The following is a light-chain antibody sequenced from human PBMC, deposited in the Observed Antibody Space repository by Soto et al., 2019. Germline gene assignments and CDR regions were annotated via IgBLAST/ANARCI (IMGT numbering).Light chain of an antibody. CDR3: QQYNNWQT. J-gene: IGKJ1*01. CDR1: QSVSSY. V-gene: IGKV3-11*01. Sequence: EIVLTQSPATLPLSPGERATLSCRASQSVSSYLAWYQQKPGEAPTLLIYDASNRATGIPARFSGSGSGTDFTLTISSLPSEDFAVYYCQQYNNWQTLSPGTKV. CDR2: DAS.